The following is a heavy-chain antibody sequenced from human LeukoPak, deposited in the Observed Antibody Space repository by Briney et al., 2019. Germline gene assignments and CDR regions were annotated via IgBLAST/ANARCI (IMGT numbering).Heavy chain of an antibody. D-gene: IGHD3-10*01. V-gene: IGHV4-34*01. CDR3: ARGLYYYGSGSYDY. CDR1: GGSFSGYY. CDR2: INHSGST. J-gene: IGHJ4*02. Sequence: SETLSLTCAVYGGSFSGYYWSWIRQPPGKGLEWIGEINHSGSTNYNPSLKSRVTISVDTSKNQFSLKLSSVTAADTAVYYCARGLYYYGSGSYDYWGQGTLVTVSS.